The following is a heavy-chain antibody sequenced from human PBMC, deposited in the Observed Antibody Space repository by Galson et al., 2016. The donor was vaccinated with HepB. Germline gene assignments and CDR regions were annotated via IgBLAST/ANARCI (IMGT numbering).Heavy chain of an antibody. J-gene: IGHJ6*02. CDR3: AKGGGPDYYYYYGMDV. Sequence: SLRLSCAASGFTFDDYAMNWVRQAPGKGLEWVSGINWNSAGIGYAGSVKGRFTISRDNAKNSLYLQMNSLRAEDTALYYCAKGGGPDYYYYYGMDVWGQGTTVTVAS. D-gene: IGHD3-16*01. CDR1: GFTFDDYA. V-gene: IGHV3-9*01. CDR2: INWNSAGI.